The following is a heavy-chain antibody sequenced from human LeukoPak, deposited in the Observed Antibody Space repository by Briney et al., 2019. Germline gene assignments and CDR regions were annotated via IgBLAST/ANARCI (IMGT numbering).Heavy chain of an antibody. J-gene: IGHJ4*02. V-gene: IGHV4-59*08. CDR1: VGSISSYY. D-gene: IGHD3-16*02. Sequence: SETLSLTCTVSVGSISSYYWSWIRQPPGKGLEWIGYIYYSGSTNYNPSLKSRVTISADTSKNQLSLKLSSVAAADTAVSYCARHTLGYTIDYWGQGTLVTVSS. CDR2: IYYSGST. CDR3: ARHTLGYTIDY.